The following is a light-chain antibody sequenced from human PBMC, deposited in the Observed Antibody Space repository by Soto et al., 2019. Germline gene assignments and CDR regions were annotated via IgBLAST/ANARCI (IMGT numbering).Light chain of an antibody. CDR3: AAWDDSLSGVV. Sequence: QPVLTQPPSASGTPGQRVTISCSGSSSNIGSNTVNWYRQLPGTAPKLLIYSNNQRPSGVPDRFSGSKSGTSASLAISGLQSEDEADYYCAAWDDSLSGVVFGGGTKVTVL. CDR1: SSNIGSNT. CDR2: SNN. V-gene: IGLV1-44*01. J-gene: IGLJ2*01.